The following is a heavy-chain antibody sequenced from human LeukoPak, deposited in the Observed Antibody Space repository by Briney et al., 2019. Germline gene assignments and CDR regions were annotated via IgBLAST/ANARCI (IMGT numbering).Heavy chain of an antibody. CDR1: GFTVSNNY. CDR2: IHSGGTT. V-gene: IGHV3-53*01. CDR3: ARDSDSGYGPFAS. Sequence: GGSLRLSCAASGFTVSNNYMSWVRQAPGKGLEWVSVIHSGGTTNYADSVQGRFTISRDNSKTTVYLHMNSLRAEDTAVYYCARDSDSGYGPFASWGQATLVTVSS. D-gene: IGHD5-12*01. J-gene: IGHJ4*02.